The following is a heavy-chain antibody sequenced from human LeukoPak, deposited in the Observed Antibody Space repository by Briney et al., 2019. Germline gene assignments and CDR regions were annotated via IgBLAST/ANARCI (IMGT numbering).Heavy chain of an antibody. Sequence: SARVSCKASGGTFSSYAISWVRQAPGQGLEWMGGIIPIFGTANYAQKFQGRVTITADKSTSTAYMELSSLRSEDTAVYYCATDKRRDGYQVDYWGQGTLVTVSS. CDR1: GGTFSSYA. V-gene: IGHV1-69*06. CDR3: ATDKRRDGYQVDY. CDR2: IIPIFGTA. J-gene: IGHJ4*02. D-gene: IGHD5-24*01.